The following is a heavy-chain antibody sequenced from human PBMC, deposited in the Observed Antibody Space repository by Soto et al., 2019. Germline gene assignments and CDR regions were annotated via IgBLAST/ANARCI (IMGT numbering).Heavy chain of an antibody. CDR1: GFSFSDYA. J-gene: IGHJ4*02. Sequence: SLRLSCAASGFSFSDYALHWVRQAPGKGLEWVAVISYDGSNKYYADSVKGRFTISRDNSKNTLFLQMNSLRAEDTSLYYCARSDGYNKIEYWGQGTLVTVSS. CDR3: ARSDGYNKIEY. D-gene: IGHD6-25*01. V-gene: IGHV3-30-3*01. CDR2: ISYDGSNK.